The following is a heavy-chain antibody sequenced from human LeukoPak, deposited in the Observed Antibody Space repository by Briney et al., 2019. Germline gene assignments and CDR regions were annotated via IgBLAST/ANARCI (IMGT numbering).Heavy chain of an antibody. CDR2: IYSGGST. J-gene: IGHJ6*03. V-gene: IGHV3-53*05. D-gene: IGHD1-7*01. CDR1: GFTVSSNY. Sequence: GGSLRLSCAASGFTVSSNYMSWVRQAPGKGLEWVSVIYSGGSTYYADSVKGRFTISRDNSKNTLYLQMNSLRAEDTAVYYCAKGVEELHYYYYMDVWGKGTTVTVSS. CDR3: AKGVEELHYYYYMDV.